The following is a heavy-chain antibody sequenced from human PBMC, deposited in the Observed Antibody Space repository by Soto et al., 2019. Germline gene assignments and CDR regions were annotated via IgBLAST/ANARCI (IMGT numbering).Heavy chain of an antibody. D-gene: IGHD3-16*01. CDR1: GYTFTENQ. CDR3: ARRKLRDYIRWSFDP. Sequence: ASVKVSCKASGYTFTENQIHWLRRAPGQRLEWMGRIDPKSGDTTFAQTYQGRVTMTRDTSSNTVYMELTRLTSDDTAIYYCARRKLRDYIRWSFDPWGQGNLVTVSS. V-gene: IGHV1-2*02. J-gene: IGHJ5*02. CDR2: IDPKSGDT.